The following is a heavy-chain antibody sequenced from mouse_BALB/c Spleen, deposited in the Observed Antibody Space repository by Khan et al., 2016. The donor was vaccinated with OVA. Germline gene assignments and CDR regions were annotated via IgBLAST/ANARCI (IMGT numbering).Heavy chain of an antibody. D-gene: IGHD2-4*01. CDR2: IWSGGST. J-gene: IGHJ3*01. CDR3: GRSYEYDAGLAY. Sequence: QMQLEESGPGLVQPSQSLSITCTVSGFSLTSYGVHWVRQSPGKGLEWMGVIWSGGSTAYNAAFISRLNISKVNSKSHASFIMNSLQTNDTAVYYCGRSYEYDAGLAYWGQGTLVTVSA. V-gene: IGHV2-2*02. CDR1: GFSLTSYG.